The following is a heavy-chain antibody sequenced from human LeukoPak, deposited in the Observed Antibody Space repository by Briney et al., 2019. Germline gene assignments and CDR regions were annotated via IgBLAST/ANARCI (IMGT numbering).Heavy chain of an antibody. CDR2: LNPNSGDT. CDR3: ARGRNIEMTTMSGGSDY. D-gene: IGHD5-24*01. V-gene: IGHV1-2*02. CDR1: GYTFTDYY. J-gene: IGHJ4*02. Sequence: ASVTVSCKAPGYTFTDYYMHWVRQAPGQGLEWMGWLNPNSGDTNYAQKFQGRVSMTRDTSISTAYMDLSDLRSDDTAVYYCARGRNIEMTTMSGGSDYWGQGTLVTVSS.